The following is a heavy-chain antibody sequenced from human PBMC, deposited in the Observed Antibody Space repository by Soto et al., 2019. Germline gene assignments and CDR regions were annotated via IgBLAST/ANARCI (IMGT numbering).Heavy chain of an antibody. CDR2: INPETGGT. V-gene: IGHV1-2*02. CDR1: GYTFTGYY. D-gene: IGHD2-2*01. Sequence: QVQLVQSGADVKTPGASVRVSCKASGYTFTGYYVHWVREAPGQGLEWMGWINPETGGTSYAQKFQGRVTLSRDTSINTAYLELSRLRFDAAAVYFCARERYQVLSDGMDVWGQGTTVTVSS. J-gene: IGHJ6*02. CDR3: ARERYQVLSDGMDV.